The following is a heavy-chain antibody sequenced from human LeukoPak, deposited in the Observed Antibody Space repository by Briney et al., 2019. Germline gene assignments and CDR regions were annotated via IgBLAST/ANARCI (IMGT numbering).Heavy chain of an antibody. CDR3: ASPGPPYDSSGYRDLGFDY. J-gene: IGHJ4*02. CDR1: GFTFSSYA. D-gene: IGHD3-22*01. Sequence: GGSLRLSCAASGFTFSSYAMHWVRQAPGKGLEWVAVISYDGSNKYYADSVKGRFTISRDNSKNTLYLQMNSLRAEDTAVYYCASPGPPYDSSGYRDLGFDYWGQGTLVTVSS. V-gene: IGHV3-30-3*01. CDR2: ISYDGSNK.